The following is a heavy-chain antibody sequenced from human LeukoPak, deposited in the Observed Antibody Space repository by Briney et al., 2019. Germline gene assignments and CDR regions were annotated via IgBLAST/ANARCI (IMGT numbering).Heavy chain of an antibody. CDR3: ARFIAAAGLAFDY. J-gene: IGHJ4*02. CDR2: ISSSGSTI. Sequence: PGGSLRLSCAASGFTFSSYEMNWVRQAPGKGLEWVSYISSSGSTIYYADSVKGRFTISRDNAKNSLYLQMNSLRAEDTAVYYCARFIAAAGLAFDYWGQGTLVTVSS. V-gene: IGHV3-48*03. D-gene: IGHD6-13*01. CDR1: GFTFSSYE.